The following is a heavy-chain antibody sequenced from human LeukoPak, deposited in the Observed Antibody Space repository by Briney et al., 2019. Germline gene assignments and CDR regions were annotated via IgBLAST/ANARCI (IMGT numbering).Heavy chain of an antibody. D-gene: IGHD3-22*01. Sequence: GGSPRLSCVASGFTFSSYSMNWVRQAPGKGLEWVSSITRSSNYIYYADSVKGRFTISRDNAKNSLYLQMNSLRAEDTAVYYCASSRYDSSGYYGIIAYWGQGTLVTVSS. V-gene: IGHV3-21*01. CDR3: ASSRYDSSGYYGIIAY. CDR2: ITRSSNYI. CDR1: GFTFSSYS. J-gene: IGHJ4*02.